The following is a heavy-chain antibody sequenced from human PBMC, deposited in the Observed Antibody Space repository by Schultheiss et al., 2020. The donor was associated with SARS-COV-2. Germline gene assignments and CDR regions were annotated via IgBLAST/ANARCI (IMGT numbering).Heavy chain of an antibody. D-gene: IGHD5-12*01. CDR3: ANPGGYGFYYYYGMDV. V-gene: IGHV3-23*01. CDR2: ISGSGGST. CDR1: GFTFSSYA. Sequence: GESLKISCAASGFTFSSYAMSWVRQAPGKGLEWVSAISGSGGSTYYADSVKGRFTISRDNSKNTLYLQMNSLRAEDTAVYYCANPGGYGFYYYYGMDVWGYGATGTISS. J-gene: IGHJ6*02.